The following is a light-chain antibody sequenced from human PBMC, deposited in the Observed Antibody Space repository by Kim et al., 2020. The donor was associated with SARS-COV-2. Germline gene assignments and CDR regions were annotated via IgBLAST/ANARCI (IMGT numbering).Light chain of an antibody. Sequence: RFTIDCKGSNSNIGPRYDGDWYEQSPGTDPKRLIYDNTDRRSGVPDRFSGSRYGTSASLAITGLRAEDEADYYCQCYDTSLRGSIIGGGTQLTVL. CDR2: DNT. CDR3: QCYDTSLRGSI. J-gene: IGLJ2*01. CDR1: NSNIGPRYD. V-gene: IGLV1-40*01.